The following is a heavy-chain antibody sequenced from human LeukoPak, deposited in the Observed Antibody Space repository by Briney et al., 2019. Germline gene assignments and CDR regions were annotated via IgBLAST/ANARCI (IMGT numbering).Heavy chain of an antibody. D-gene: IGHD2-2*01. CDR2: MNPNSGNT. Sequence: ASVKVSCKASGYTFTSHDINWVRQATGQGLEWMGWMNPNSGNTGYAQKFQGRVTMTRNTSISTAYMELSSLRSEDTAVYYCATVPHLGYCSSTSCYPFDPWGQGTLVTVSS. J-gene: IGHJ5*02. CDR1: GYTFTSHD. V-gene: IGHV1-8*01. CDR3: ATVPHLGYCSSTSCYPFDP.